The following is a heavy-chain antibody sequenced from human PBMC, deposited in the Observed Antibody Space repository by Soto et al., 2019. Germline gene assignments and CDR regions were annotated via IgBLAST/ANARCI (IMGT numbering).Heavy chain of an antibody. D-gene: IGHD2-15*01. CDR3: AKRGCSGGSCLKTNYFDY. Sequence: GGSLRLSCAASGFTFSSYAMSWVRQAPGKGLEWVSAISGSGGSTYYADSVKGRFTISRDNSKNTLYLQMNSLRAEDTAVYYCAKRGCSGGSCLKTNYFDYWGQGTLVTVSS. J-gene: IGHJ4*02. CDR1: GFTFSSYA. CDR2: ISGSGGST. V-gene: IGHV3-23*01.